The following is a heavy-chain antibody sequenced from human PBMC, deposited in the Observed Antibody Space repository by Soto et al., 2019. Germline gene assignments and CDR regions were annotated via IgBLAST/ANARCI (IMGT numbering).Heavy chain of an antibody. V-gene: IGHV3-33*01. D-gene: IGHD2-15*01. J-gene: IGHJ5*02. CDR1: GFTFSTYG. CDR3: ARDSLGYCSGGDCYSLGWFDP. CDR2: IRYDGNKK. Sequence: VQLVESGGGVVQPGRSLRLSCAASGFTFSTYGMHWVRQAPGKGLEWVAVIRYDGNKKYYGDSVKGRFSISRDNSKNSLYLQMNSVRVDDTAVYYCARDSLGYCSGGDCYSLGWFDPWGQGTLVTVSS.